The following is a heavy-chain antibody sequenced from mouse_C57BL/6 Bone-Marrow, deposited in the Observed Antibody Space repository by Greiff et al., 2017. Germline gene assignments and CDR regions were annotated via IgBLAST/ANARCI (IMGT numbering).Heavy chain of an antibody. CDR2: IDPSDSYT. D-gene: IGHD6-1*01. CDR3: ARSGATRAGFAY. CDR1: GYTFTSYW. J-gene: IGHJ3*01. V-gene: IGHV1-50*01. Sequence: QVQLKQPGAELVKPGASVKLSCKASGYTFTSYWMQWVKQRPGQGLEWIGEIDPSDSYTNYNQKFKGKATLTVDTSSSTAYMQLSSLTSEDSAVYYCARSGATRAGFAYWGQGTLVTVSA.